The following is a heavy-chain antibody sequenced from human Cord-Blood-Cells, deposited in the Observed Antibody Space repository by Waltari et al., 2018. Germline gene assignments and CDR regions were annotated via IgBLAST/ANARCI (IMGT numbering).Heavy chain of an antibody. Sequence: QVQLQQWGAGLLKPLETLSLTCAVYGGSFSGYYWSWIRQPPGKGLEWIGEINHSGSTNYNPSLKSRVTISVDTSKNQFSLKLSSVTAADMAVYYCARRPHHGDYFDYWGQGTLVTVSS. CDR2: INHSGST. CDR3: ARRPHHGDYFDY. CDR1: GGSFSGYY. J-gene: IGHJ4*02. D-gene: IGHD4-17*01. V-gene: IGHV4-34*01.